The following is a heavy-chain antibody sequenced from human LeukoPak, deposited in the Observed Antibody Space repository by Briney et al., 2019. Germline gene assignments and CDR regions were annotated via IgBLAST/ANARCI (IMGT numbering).Heavy chain of an antibody. Sequence: PGGSLRLSCAASGFTFSSYAMSWVRQAPGKGLEWVSGISGSGVSTYYADSVKGRFTISRDNSKDTLYLQMSSLRAEDTAVYYCTHGSMYQLDYWGQGTLVTVSS. D-gene: IGHD2-2*01. CDR3: THGSMYQLDY. CDR1: GFTFSSYA. CDR2: ISGSGVST. J-gene: IGHJ4*02. V-gene: IGHV3-23*01.